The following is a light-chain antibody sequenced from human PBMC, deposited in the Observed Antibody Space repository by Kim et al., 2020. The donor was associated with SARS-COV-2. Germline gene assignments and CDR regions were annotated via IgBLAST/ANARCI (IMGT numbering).Light chain of an antibody. J-gene: IGLJ3*02. CDR3: QSFDNNIWV. V-gene: IGLV6-57*03. CDR2: EYN. Sequence: GKTVTFSSTRDTGSIDPNYVQWYQQRPGSAPTTVISEYNQRPSGVPDRFSVSIDTSSNSASLIISRLETEDEADYFCQSFDNNIWVFGGGTQLTVL. CDR1: TGSIDPNY.